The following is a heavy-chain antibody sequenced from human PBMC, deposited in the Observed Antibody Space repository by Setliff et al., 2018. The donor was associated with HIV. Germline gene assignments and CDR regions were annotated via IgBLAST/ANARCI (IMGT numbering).Heavy chain of an antibody. CDR1: GGSFSGYY. V-gene: IGHV4-34*01. CDR2: VTHSGAT. D-gene: IGHD4-17*01. Sequence: NPSETLSLTCAVSGGSFSGYYWSWIRQAPGKGLEWIGEVTHSGATNYNPSLKSRVTLSIDTSENHFSLQLNSVTAADTAVYYCVREPNWGAVTTYAYYYSMDVWGNGTTVTVS. J-gene: IGHJ6*03. CDR3: VREPNWGAVTTYAYYYSMDV.